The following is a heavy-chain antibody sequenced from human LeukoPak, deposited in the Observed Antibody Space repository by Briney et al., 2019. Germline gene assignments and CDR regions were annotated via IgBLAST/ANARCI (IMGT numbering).Heavy chain of an antibody. D-gene: IGHD1-26*01. CDR3: AKAHSGSCYDAFDI. CDR1: GFTFSSFA. V-gene: IGHV3-23*01. J-gene: IGHJ3*02. CDR2: ICGSGGST. Sequence: GGSLRLSCAASGFTFSSFAMGWVRQAPGMGLEWVSVICGSGGSTYYADSVKGRFTISRDNSKNTLYLQMNGLRAEDTDVYYCAKAHSGSCYDAFDIRGQGTMVTVSS.